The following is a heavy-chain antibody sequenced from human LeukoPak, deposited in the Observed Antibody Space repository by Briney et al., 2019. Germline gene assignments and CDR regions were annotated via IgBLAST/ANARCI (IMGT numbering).Heavy chain of an antibody. V-gene: IGHV6-1*01. CDR2: TYYRSQWYN. CDR3: ARDLHCSNFACSFDY. CDR1: GDSVSRNSVA. Sequence: SQTLSLTCAISGDSVSRNSVAWNWIRQSPSRGLEWLGRTYYRSQWYNEYAVSVKGRITINPDTSKNQFSLQMESLTPEDTAVYYCARDLHCSNFACSFDYWGPGTLVTVSS. J-gene: IGHJ4*02. D-gene: IGHD2-2*01.